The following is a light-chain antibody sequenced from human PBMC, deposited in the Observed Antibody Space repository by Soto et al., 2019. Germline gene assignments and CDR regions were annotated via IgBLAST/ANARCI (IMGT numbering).Light chain of an antibody. CDR2: GVS. J-gene: IGKJ5*01. Sequence: EIVLTQSPGTLSLSPGERATLSCRASQSVSSSYLAWYQQKPGQAPRLLIYGVSSRATGIPDRFSGSGSGTDFTLTISRLEPDDFAVYYCQHYVSSPPITFGQGTRLEIK. V-gene: IGKV3-20*01. CDR3: QHYVSSPPIT. CDR1: QSVSSSY.